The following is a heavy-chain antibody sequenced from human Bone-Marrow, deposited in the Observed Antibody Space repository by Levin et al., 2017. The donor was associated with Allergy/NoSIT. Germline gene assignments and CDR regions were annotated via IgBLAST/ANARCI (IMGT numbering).Heavy chain of an antibody. J-gene: IGHJ4*02. D-gene: IGHD4-17*01. Sequence: PSETLSLTCTVSGGSVRSGGYYWTWIRQLPGKGLEYIGYIYYDGSTYYNPSLKSRGTISLDMSKNQFSLRLISVTAADTAVYSCARAGDYGDYGIFAYWGQGTLVTVSS. CDR3: ARAGDYGDYGIFAY. CDR1: GGSVRSGGYY. V-gene: IGHV4-31*03. CDR2: IYYDGST.